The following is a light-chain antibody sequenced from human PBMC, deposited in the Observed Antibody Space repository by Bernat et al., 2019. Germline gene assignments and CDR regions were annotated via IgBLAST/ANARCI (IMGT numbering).Light chain of an antibody. J-gene: IGLJ3*02. V-gene: IGLV1-44*01. CDR1: SSNIGSNT. CDR3: AAWDNSLNGYWV. CDR2: SDN. Sequence: QSVLTQPPSASGTPGQRVTISCSGSSSNIGSNTVNWYQQLPGTAPRLLMYSDNQRPSGVPDRFSGSKSGTSACLAISGLQSEDEADYYCAAWDNSLNGYWVFGGGTKLTVL.